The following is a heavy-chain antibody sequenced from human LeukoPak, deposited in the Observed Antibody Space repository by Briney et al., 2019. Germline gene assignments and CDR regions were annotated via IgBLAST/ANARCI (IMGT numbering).Heavy chain of an antibody. CDR1: GYTFTEYY. D-gene: IGHD4-17*01. CDR3: AKNGDYGYAMDV. V-gene: IGHV1-2*02. Sequence: ASVKVSCKASGYTFTEYYMHWVRQAPGQGLEWVGSFNLYSGASKYAQKLQGRVTMTGDTSISTAYLQLGRVIGDDTAVYYCAKNGDYGYAMDVWGQGTTVTVSS. J-gene: IGHJ6*02. CDR2: FNLYSGAS.